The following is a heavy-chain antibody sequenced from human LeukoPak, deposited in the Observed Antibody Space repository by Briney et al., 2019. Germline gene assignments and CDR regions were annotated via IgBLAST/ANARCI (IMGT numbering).Heavy chain of an antibody. CDR3: ARDFKESKWNDSHWFDP. Sequence: GASVKVSCMASGYTFTGYYMHWVRQAPGHGLEWLGRIIPIFDIPNYAQKFQGSVTIAADQSTSTAYVELSSLRSEDTAVYYCARDFKESKWNDSHWFDPWGQGTLVTVSS. J-gene: IGHJ5*02. CDR2: IIPIFDIP. D-gene: IGHD1-20*01. CDR1: GYTFTGYY. V-gene: IGHV1-69*04.